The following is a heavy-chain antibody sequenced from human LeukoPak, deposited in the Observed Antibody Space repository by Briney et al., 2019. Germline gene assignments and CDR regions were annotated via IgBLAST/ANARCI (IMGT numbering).Heavy chain of an antibody. J-gene: IGHJ4*02. Sequence: ASVKVSCKASGYTFTSYDINWVRQATGQGLEWMGWMNPNSGNTGYAQKFQGSVTMTRNTSISTAYMELSSLRSEDTAVYYCARGSGRYSGYDFDYWGQGTLVTVSS. CDR1: GYTFTSYD. CDR2: MNPNSGNT. D-gene: IGHD5-12*01. CDR3: ARGSGRYSGYDFDY. V-gene: IGHV1-8*01.